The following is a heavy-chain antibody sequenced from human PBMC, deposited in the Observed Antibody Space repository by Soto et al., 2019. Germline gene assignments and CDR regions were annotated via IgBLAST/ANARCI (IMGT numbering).Heavy chain of an antibody. V-gene: IGHV3-30-3*01. CDR3: ARAYSSGWYGMDV. J-gene: IGHJ6*02. Sequence: GSLRLSCAASGFTFSSYAMHWVRQAPGKGLEWVAVISYDGSNKYYADSVKGRFTISRDNSKNTLYLQMNSLRAEDTAVYYCARAYSSGWYGMDVWGQGTTVTVSS. CDR2: ISYDGSNK. D-gene: IGHD6-19*01. CDR1: GFTFSSYA.